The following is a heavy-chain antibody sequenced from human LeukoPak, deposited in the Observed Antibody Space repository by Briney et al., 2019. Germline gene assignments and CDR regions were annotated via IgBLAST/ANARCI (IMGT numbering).Heavy chain of an antibody. D-gene: IGHD2-8*01. V-gene: IGHV3-23*01. Sequence: PGGSLRLSCAASGFTFSSYAMSWVRQAPGKGLEWVSAVSGTGGSTYYADSVQGRFTISRDNSKNTLYLQMSRLRAEDTAVYYCAKMVREFYTISYYFDYWGQGTLVTVSS. J-gene: IGHJ4*02. CDR3: AKMVREFYTISYYFDY. CDR2: VSGTGGST. CDR1: GFTFSSYA.